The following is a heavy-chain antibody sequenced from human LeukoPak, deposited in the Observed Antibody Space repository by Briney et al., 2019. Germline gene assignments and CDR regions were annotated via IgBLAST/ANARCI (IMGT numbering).Heavy chain of an antibody. Sequence: PGGSLRLSCAASGFTFSSYAMSWVRQAPGKGLEWVSAISGSGGSTYHADSVKGRFTISRDNSKNTLYLQMNSLRAEDTAVYYCAKDRTTDTGENWFDPWGQGTLVTVSS. J-gene: IGHJ5*02. D-gene: IGHD4-17*01. CDR3: AKDRTTDTGENWFDP. CDR1: GFTFSSYA. V-gene: IGHV3-23*01. CDR2: ISGSGGST.